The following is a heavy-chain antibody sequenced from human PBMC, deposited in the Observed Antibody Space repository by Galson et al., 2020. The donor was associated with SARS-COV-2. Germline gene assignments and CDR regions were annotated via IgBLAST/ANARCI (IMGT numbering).Heavy chain of an antibody. CDR3: ARLHYGEYAPEAFDI. D-gene: IGHD4-17*01. V-gene: IGHV4-30-2*01. J-gene: IGHJ3*02. Sequence: SETLSLTCAVSGTSISSGYYSWNWIRQPPGKGLEWIGYISQSGGTYYNPSLKSRVTISGDRSKNQFSLRLSSVTAADTAVYYCARLHYGEYAPEAFDIWGPGTRVTVAS. CDR1: GTSISSGYYS. CDR2: ISQSGGT.